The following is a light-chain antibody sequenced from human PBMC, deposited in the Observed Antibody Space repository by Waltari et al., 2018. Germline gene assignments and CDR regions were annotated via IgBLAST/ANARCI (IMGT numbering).Light chain of an antibody. Sequence: QSVLTQPPSVSAAPGQKVTISCSGSTSNLGNNYVSWYQQLPGAAPKVFIYETEKRPSGIPARFSGSKSGTSASLGITGLQTGDEAAYYCGTWDNNLSALVFGGGTRLTVL. V-gene: IGLV1-51*02. CDR1: TSNLGNNY. CDR2: ETE. J-gene: IGLJ2*01. CDR3: GTWDNNLSALV.